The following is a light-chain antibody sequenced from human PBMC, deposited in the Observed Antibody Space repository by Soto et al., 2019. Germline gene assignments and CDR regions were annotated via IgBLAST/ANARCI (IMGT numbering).Light chain of an antibody. CDR3: QQYGSSPRT. Sequence: VLTQSPGTVSLSPGERPTLSCSPSQSVSSSYLAWYQQKPGQAPRLLIYGASSRATGIPDRFSGSGSGTDFTLTISRLEPEDFAVYYCQQYGSSPRTFGQGTKVDI. V-gene: IGKV3-20*01. CDR2: GAS. J-gene: IGKJ1*01. CDR1: QSVSSSY.